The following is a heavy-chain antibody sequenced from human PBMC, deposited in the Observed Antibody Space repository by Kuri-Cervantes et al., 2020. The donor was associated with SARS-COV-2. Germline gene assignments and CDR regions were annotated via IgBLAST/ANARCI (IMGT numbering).Heavy chain of an antibody. Sequence: SETLSLTCTVSGGSISSGGYYWSWIRQPPGKGLEWIGYTYHSGSTYYNPSLKSRVTISVDRSKNQFSLKLSSVTAADTAVYYCARDGAGVAVAGTSNWFDPWGQGTLVTVSS. D-gene: IGHD6-19*01. J-gene: IGHJ5*02. CDR2: TYHSGST. CDR1: GGSISSGGYY. V-gene: IGHV4-30-2*01. CDR3: ARDGAGVAVAGTSNWFDP.